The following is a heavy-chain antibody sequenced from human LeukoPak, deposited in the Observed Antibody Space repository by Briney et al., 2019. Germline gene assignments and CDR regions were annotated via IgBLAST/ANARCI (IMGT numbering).Heavy chain of an antibody. J-gene: IGHJ4*02. CDR1: GFTFSTYS. CDR2: ISSSSGFI. D-gene: IGHD3-10*01. Sequence: GGSLRLSCAASGFTFSTYSMHWVRQAPGKGLEWVSSISSSSGFIYYADSVKGQFTISRDNAKNSLYLQMSSLRAEDTAVYYCARDISYGSAWWGQGTLVTVSS. CDR3: ARDISYGSAW. V-gene: IGHV3-21*01.